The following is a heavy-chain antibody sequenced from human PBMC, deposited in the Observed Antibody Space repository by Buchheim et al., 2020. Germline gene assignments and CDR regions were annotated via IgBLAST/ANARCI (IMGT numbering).Heavy chain of an antibody. CDR3: ARHGGGYDLWSYYYGMDV. J-gene: IGHJ6*02. CDR2: IYYSGST. D-gene: IGHD5-12*01. V-gene: IGHV4-39*01. Sequence: QLQLQESGPGLVKPSETLSLTCTVSGGSISSSSYYWGWIRQPPGKGLEWIGSIYYSGSTYYNPSLKSRVTISVDTSKNQFSLKLSSVTAADTAVYYCARHGGGYDLWSYYYGMDVWGQGTT. CDR1: GGSISSSSYY.